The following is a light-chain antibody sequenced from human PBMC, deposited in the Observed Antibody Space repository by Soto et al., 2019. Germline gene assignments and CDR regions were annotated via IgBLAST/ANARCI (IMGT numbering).Light chain of an antibody. J-gene: IGLJ1*01. V-gene: IGLV1-44*01. Sequence: QSVLTQPPSASGTPGQRVTISCSGSSSNIGRNTVNWYQQLPGTAPKLLMYSFNERPSGVPDRFSGSKSGTSASLAIRGLQFEDDADYYCAAWDDRLNGYVFGTGTKVTVL. CDR3: AAWDDRLNGYV. CDR1: SSNIGRNT. CDR2: SFN.